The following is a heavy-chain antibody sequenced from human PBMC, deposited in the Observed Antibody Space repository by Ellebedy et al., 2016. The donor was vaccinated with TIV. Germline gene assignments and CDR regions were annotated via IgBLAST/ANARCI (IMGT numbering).Heavy chain of an antibody. Sequence: PGGSLRLSCAVSGFTFSSYGMHWVRQAPGKGLEWVAFIRFDGSNKYYADSVKGRFTISRDTSKNTLYLQMSSLRAEDTAVYYCAKDLYYYDSSGYSFEYWGQGTLVTVSS. CDR3: AKDLYYYDSSGYSFEY. D-gene: IGHD3-22*01. V-gene: IGHV3-30*02. J-gene: IGHJ4*02. CDR2: IRFDGSNK. CDR1: GFTFSSYG.